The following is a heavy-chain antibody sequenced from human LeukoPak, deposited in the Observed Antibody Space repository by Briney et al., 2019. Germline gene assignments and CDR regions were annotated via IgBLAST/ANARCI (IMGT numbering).Heavy chain of an antibody. CDR3: ARDGSGWYGAAFDI. J-gene: IGHJ3*02. CDR2: FSSSSSYI. V-gene: IGHV3-21*01. D-gene: IGHD6-19*01. Sequence: GGSLRLSCAAPGSPSVALAITWAARAQGRGLEGAPPFSSSSSYIYYADSVKGRFTISRDNAKNSLYLQMNSLRAEDTAVYYCARDGSGWYGAAFDIWGQGTMVTVSS. CDR1: GSPSVALA.